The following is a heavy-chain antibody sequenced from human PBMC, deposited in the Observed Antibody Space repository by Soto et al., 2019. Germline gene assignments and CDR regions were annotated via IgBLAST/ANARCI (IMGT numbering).Heavy chain of an antibody. CDR2: IESGGST. D-gene: IGHD2-15*01. CDR3: AKDLGPLRLLNYCFYGLDV. Sequence: PGGSLRLSCNASGFTVSSTYMSWVRQAPGMGLEWVAVIESGGSTHYADSVKGRFTISRDIPKNMIYLQLHTLRAKDTAVYYCAKDLGPLRLLNYCFYGLDVWAQGITVTXSS. J-gene: IGHJ6*01. CDR1: GFTVSSTY. V-gene: IGHV3-53*01.